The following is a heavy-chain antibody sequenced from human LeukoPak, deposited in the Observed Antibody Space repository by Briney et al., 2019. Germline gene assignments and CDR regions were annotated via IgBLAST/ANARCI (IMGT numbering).Heavy chain of an antibody. CDR3: AREEGDYSNYYFDY. V-gene: IGHV4-4*07. J-gene: IGHJ4*02. CDR1: GGSISSYY. Sequence: SETLSLTCTVSGGSISSYYWSWIRQPAGKGLEWIGRIYTSGSTNYNPSLKSRVTMSVDTSKNQFSLKLSSLTAADTAVYYCAREEGDYSNYYFDYWGQGTLVTASS. D-gene: IGHD4-11*01. CDR2: IYTSGST.